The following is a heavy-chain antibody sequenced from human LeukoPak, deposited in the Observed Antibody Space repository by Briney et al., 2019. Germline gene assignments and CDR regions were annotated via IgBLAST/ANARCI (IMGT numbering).Heavy chain of an antibody. CDR3: AKVQEMSTILPPFHY. V-gene: IGHV3-23*01. J-gene: IGHJ4*02. CDR2: ISGSGGTT. Sequence: PGGSLRLSCAASGFTFSSYAMSWVRQAPGKGLEWVSAISGSGGTTYYADSVKGRFTISRDSSKNTLYLQMNSLRAADTALYYCAKVQEMSTILPPFHYWGQGTLVTVSS. CDR1: GFTFSSYA. D-gene: IGHD5-24*01.